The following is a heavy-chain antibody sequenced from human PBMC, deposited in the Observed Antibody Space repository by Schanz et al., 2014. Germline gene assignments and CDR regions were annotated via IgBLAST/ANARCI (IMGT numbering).Heavy chain of an antibody. V-gene: IGHV3-23*01. CDR3: AKSQGSSFDS. J-gene: IGHJ4*02. CDR1: GFGFSSYS. CDR2: ISGSGGST. D-gene: IGHD6-13*01. Sequence: EVQLLESGGGLVQPGGSLRLSCAASGFGFSSYSMNWVRQAPGKGLEWVSAISGSGGSTYYADSVKGRFTISSDNSKSTLYLQMSSLRAEDTAVYYCAKSQGSSFDSWGQGTLVTVSS.